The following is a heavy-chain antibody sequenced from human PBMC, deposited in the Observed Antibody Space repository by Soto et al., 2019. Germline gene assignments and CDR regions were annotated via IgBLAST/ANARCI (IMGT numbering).Heavy chain of an antibody. D-gene: IGHD3-22*01. Sequence: PGGSLRLSCAASGFTFSLYAMICVRQAPGKGLEGVSSGSSGSSCIYSADSLKGRFTISRDDAKNSLYLQMNSLRADDTAIYYCVRARATDSRTEYWGQGSMVTVSS. V-gene: IGHV3-21*01. CDR3: VRARATDSRTEY. CDR2: GSSGSSCI. CDR1: GFTFSLYA. J-gene: IGHJ4*02.